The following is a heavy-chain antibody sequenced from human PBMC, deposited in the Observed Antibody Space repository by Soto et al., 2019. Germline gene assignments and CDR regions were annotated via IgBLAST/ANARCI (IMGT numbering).Heavy chain of an antibody. J-gene: IGHJ4*02. CDR2: IRSKSNSYAT. CDR3: TRGYGDYVRDY. Sequence: EVQLVESGGGLVQPGGSLKLSCAVSGFTFSGSAMHWVRQASGKGLEWVGRIRSKSNSYATAYAASVKGRFTISRDDSKNTAYLRMNSLKNEDTAVYYCTRGYGDYVRDYWGQGTLVTVSS. V-gene: IGHV3-73*01. D-gene: IGHD4-17*01. CDR1: GFTFSGSA.